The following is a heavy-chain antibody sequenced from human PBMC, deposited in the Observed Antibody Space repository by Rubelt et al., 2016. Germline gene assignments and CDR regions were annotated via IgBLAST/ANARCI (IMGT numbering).Heavy chain of an antibody. CDR2: INSDGSST. J-gene: IGHJ4*02. D-gene: IGHD3-10*01. Sequence: EVQLVESGGGLVQPGGSLRLSCAASGFTFSSYWMHWVRQAPGKGLVWVSRINSDGSSTSYADSVKGRFTISRDNAKNTLYLQMNSLRAEDTAVYFCAKDKVVWLGAREFDYWGQGTLVTVSS. CDR3: AKDKVVWLGAREFDY. V-gene: IGHV3-74*01. CDR1: GFTFSSYW.